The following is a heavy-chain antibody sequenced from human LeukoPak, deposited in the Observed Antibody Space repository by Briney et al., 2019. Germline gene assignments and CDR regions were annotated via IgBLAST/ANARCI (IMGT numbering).Heavy chain of an antibody. CDR1: GGSFSGYY. J-gene: IGHJ4*02. V-gene: IGHV4-34*01. CDR3: ARALWRRYRSSTSCPRSASDY. CDR2: INHSGST. Sequence: SETLSLTCAVYGGSFSGYYWSWIRQPPGKGLEWIGEINHSGSTNYNPSLKSRVTISVGTSKNQFSLKLSSVTAADTAVYYCARALWRRYRSSTSCPRSASDYWGQGTLVTVSS. D-gene: IGHD2-2*01.